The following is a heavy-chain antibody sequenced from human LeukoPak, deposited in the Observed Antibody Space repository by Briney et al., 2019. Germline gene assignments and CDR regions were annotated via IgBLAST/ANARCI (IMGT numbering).Heavy chain of an antibody. CDR1: GFTFSSYS. D-gene: IGHD2/OR15-2a*01. CDR2: ISSSSSYI. V-gene: IGHV3-21*01. Sequence: GGSLRLSCAASGFTFSSYSMNWVRQAPGKGLEWVSSISSSSSYIYYADSVKGRFTISRDNAKNSLYLQMNSLRAEDTAVYYCAKHGGLLTNWGDYWGQGTLVTVSS. CDR3: AKHGGLLTNWGDY. J-gene: IGHJ4*02.